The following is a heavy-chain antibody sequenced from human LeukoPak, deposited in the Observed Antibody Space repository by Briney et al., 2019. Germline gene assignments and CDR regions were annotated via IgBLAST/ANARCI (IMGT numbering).Heavy chain of an antibody. CDR3: ARWYSSSCLDY. CDR2: INPNSGGT. J-gene: IGHJ4*02. Sequence: GASVKVSCRASGYTFTGYYMHWVRQAPGQGLEWMGRINPNSGGTNYAQKFQGRVTMTRDTSISTAYMELSRLRSDDTAVYYCARWYSSSCLDYWGQGTLVTVSS. D-gene: IGHD6-13*01. V-gene: IGHV1-2*06. CDR1: GYTFTGYY.